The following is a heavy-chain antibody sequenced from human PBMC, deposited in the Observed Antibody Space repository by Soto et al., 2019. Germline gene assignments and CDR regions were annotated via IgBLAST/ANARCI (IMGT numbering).Heavy chain of an antibody. CDR2: IIPILDIV. Sequence: QVQLVQSGAEVKKPGSSVKVSCKASGGTFNNYTISWVRQAPGQGLEWMGRIIPILDIVNNAQKFQGRVTITADKSTSTAYMELSSLRSEDKAVYYCARATPGYSDYDYYFDYWGQGTLVTVSS. J-gene: IGHJ4*02. V-gene: IGHV1-69*02. D-gene: IGHD5-12*01. CDR3: ARATPGYSDYDYYFDY. CDR1: GGTFNNYT.